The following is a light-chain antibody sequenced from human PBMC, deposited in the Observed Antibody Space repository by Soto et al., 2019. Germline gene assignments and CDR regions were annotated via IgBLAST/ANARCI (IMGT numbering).Light chain of an antibody. CDR1: QSISSW. Sequence: DIQMTQSPSTLSASVGDRVTITCRASQSISSWLAWYQQKPGKAPKLLISTASSLESGVPSRFSGSGSGTEFTLTISSLQPDDFATYYCQQYDSYSVTFGAGTKV. CDR2: TAS. CDR3: QQYDSYSVT. J-gene: IGKJ4*01. V-gene: IGKV1-5*03.